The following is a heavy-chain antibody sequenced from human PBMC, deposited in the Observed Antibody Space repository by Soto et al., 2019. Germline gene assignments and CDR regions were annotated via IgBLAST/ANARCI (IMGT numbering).Heavy chain of an antibody. Sequence: PXESLRLSCQASGFNFRMYEMHWVRKAPGKGLEWVSYISSSGLTTYYADFAEGRFTISRDNAKDSLYLHLNSLRVGDTAVYYCARYGTRGDWWGLGTQVTVSS. J-gene: IGHJ5*01. CDR3: ARYGTRGDW. CDR1: GFNFRMYE. D-gene: IGHD3-10*01. CDR2: ISSSGLTT. V-gene: IGHV3-48*03.